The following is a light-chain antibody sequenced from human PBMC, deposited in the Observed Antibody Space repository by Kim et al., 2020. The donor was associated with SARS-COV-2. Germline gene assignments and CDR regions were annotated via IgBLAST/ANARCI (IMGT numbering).Light chain of an antibody. CDR2: YDS. Sequence: SYELTQPLSVSVAPGKTARITCGGNNIGSKSVHRYQQKQGQAPVLVIYYDSDRPSGVPERFSGSNSGNTATLTISRVEAGDEADYYCQVWDSSSDRVVFGGGTQLTVL. CDR1: NIGSKS. V-gene: IGLV3-21*04. J-gene: IGLJ2*01. CDR3: QVWDSSSDRVV.